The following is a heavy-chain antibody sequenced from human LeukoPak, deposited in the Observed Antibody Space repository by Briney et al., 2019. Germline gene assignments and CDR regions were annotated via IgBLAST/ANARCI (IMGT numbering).Heavy chain of an antibody. D-gene: IGHD2-21*01. CDR2: FCRSGST. CDR3: ARRGLYNCGDDPCYSVDY. J-gene: IGHJ4*02. V-gene: IGHV4-4*02. CDR1: SASISDTNW. Sequence: SGTLSLTCAVSSASISDTNWWTWVRQPPGKVLQWIGDFCRSGSTNYNPSLRSRVTISVDKSGNQFSLRLTSVTAADTAIYYCARRGLYNCGDDPCYSVDYWGQGTLVTVSS.